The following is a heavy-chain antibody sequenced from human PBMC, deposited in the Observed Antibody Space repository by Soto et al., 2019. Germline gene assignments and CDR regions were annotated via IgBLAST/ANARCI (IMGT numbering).Heavy chain of an antibody. Sequence: QVQLVQSGAEVKKPGSSVKVSCKASGGTFSSYAISWVRQAPGQGLEWMGGIIPIFGTANYAQKFQGRVTITADKSMSTAYMELSSLRSEDTAVYYCARIQLWPQTGNYYYYYGMDVWGQGTTVTVSS. D-gene: IGHD5-18*01. J-gene: IGHJ6*02. V-gene: IGHV1-69*06. CDR1: GGTFSSYA. CDR2: IIPIFGTA. CDR3: ARIQLWPQTGNYYYYYGMDV.